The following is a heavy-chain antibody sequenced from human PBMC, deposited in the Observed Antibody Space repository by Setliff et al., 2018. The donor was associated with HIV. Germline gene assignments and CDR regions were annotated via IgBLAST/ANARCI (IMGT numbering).Heavy chain of an antibody. Sequence: GESLKISCKGSGYSFTSYWISWVRQMPGKGLEWMGIIYPGDYDTRYSPSFQGQVTISADKSISTAYLQWSSLKASDTAMYYCARPVAVAGSRHFDYWGQGTLVTVSS. CDR3: ARPVAVAGSRHFDY. CDR2: IYPGDYDT. J-gene: IGHJ4*02. V-gene: IGHV5-51*01. D-gene: IGHD6-19*01. CDR1: GYSFTSYW.